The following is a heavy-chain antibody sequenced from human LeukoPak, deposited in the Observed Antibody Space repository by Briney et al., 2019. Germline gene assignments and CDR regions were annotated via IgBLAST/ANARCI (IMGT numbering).Heavy chain of an antibody. CDR2: ISDIGSI. Sequence: SETLSLTCTVSGGSISSYCWSWIRQPPGKGLEWIAYISDIGSINYNPSLKSRVTISLDTSKNQFSLKLSSVTAADTAVYYCARETPPYYYDSSGYCDYWGQGTLVTVSS. CDR1: GGSISSYC. CDR3: ARETPPYYYDSSGYCDY. V-gene: IGHV4-59*12. J-gene: IGHJ4*02. D-gene: IGHD3-22*01.